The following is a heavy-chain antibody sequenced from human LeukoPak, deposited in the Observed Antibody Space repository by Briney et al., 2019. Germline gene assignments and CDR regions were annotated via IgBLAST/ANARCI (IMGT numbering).Heavy chain of an antibody. Sequence: GGSLRLSCAASRFTFSSYAMSWVRQAPGKGLEWVSAISGSGGSTCYADSVKGRFTISRDNSKNTLYLQMNSLRAEDTAVYYCAKAIYSSSRMDVWGQGTTVTVSS. D-gene: IGHD6-13*01. CDR3: AKAIYSSSRMDV. CDR2: ISGSGGST. CDR1: RFTFSSYA. J-gene: IGHJ6*02. V-gene: IGHV3-23*01.